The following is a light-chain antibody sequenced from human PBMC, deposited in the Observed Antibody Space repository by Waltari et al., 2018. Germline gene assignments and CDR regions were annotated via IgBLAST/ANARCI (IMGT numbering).Light chain of an antibody. CDR1: QSSGKY. CDR3: QKNKALPAT. J-gene: IGKJ1*01. V-gene: IGKV3-20*01. CDR2: ASS. Sequence: EIVLTQSPATLPLSSGERTTLSCRASQSSGKYFIWYQQKPGQAPRLLIYASSSRATGIPDRFSGSGSGTEFSLTISGLEPEDSAVYYCQKNKALPATFGQGTKVEIK.